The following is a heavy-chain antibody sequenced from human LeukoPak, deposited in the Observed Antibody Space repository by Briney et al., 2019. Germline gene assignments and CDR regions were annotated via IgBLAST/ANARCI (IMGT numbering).Heavy chain of an antibody. J-gene: IGHJ4*02. CDR1: GYTFTSYD. Sequence: GASVKVSCKASGYTFTSYDINWVRQATGQGLEWMGWMNPNNGNTGYAQKFQGRVTMTRNTSISTAYMELSSLRSEDTAVYYCARGAVVPAADIDYWGQGTLVTVSS. CDR2: MNPNNGNT. V-gene: IGHV1-8*01. D-gene: IGHD2-2*01. CDR3: ARGAVVPAADIDY.